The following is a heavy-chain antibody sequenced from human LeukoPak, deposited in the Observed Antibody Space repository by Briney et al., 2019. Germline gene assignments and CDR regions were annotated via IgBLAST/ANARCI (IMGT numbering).Heavy chain of an antibody. J-gene: IGHJ4*02. CDR3: ARYRSPLDY. V-gene: IGHV3-48*03. D-gene: IGHD3-16*02. CDR2: ISSSGSTV. Sequence: GGSLRLSCAASGFTFSNYEMNWVRQAPGKGLAWVSYISSSGSTVYYAASVKGRFTISRDNARNSLYLQMNSLGAEDTAVYYCARYRSPLDYWGQGTLVTVSS. CDR1: GFTFSNYE.